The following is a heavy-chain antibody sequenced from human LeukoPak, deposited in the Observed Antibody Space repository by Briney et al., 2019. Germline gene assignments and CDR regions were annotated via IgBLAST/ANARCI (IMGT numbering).Heavy chain of an antibody. J-gene: IGHJ3*02. CDR3: ASPGWSDALDM. Sequence: GGSLRLSCAASGFTFSSYWMHWVRQAPGKGLVWVSRISSDGTSTTYADSVKGRFTISRDNAKNTLYLQLDSLRAEDTAIYYCASPGWSDALDMWGQGTRVTVSS. D-gene: IGHD2-15*01. CDR1: GFTFSSYW. CDR2: ISSDGTST. V-gene: IGHV3-74*01.